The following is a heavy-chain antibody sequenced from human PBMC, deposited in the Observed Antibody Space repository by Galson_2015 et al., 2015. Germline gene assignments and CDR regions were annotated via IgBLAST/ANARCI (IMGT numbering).Heavy chain of an antibody. D-gene: IGHD3-10*01. V-gene: IGHV1-3*01. CDR2: INAGNGNT. CDR3: ATSFGELLWAWDY. CDR1: GYTFTSYA. Sequence: SVKVSCKASGYTFTSYAMHWVRQAPGQRLEWMGWINAGNGNTKYSQKFQGRVTITRDTSASTAYMELSSLRSEDTAVYYCATSFGELLWAWDYWGQGTLVTVSS. J-gene: IGHJ4*02.